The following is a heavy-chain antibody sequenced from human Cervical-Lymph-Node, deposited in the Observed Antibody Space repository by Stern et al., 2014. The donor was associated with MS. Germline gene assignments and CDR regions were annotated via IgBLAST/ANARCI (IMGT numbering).Heavy chain of an antibody. D-gene: IGHD1-26*01. CDR3: ARDGRTSYGMDV. J-gene: IGHJ6*02. CDR1: GFTFSTYP. Sequence: EVHLVESGGGLVQPGGSLRLSCTGSGFTFSTYPMNWVRQAPGMGLEWISYITSSDTHIYYADSVKGRFTISRDNTKNSLYLQMNSLRAEDTAVYYCARDGRTSYGMDVWGQGTTVTVSS. CDR2: ITSSDTHI. V-gene: IGHV3-48*01.